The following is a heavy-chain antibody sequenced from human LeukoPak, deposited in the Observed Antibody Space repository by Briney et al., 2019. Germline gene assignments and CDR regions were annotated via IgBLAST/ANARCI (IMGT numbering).Heavy chain of an antibody. J-gene: IGHJ4*02. CDR2: INSDGSST. CDR3: ATLGCAGENCPRAGRALGGY. D-gene: IGHD2-21*01. V-gene: IGHV3-74*01. CDR1: GFTFSSYW. Sequence: GGSLRLSCAASGFTFSSYWMHWVRQAPGKGLVWVSRINSDGSSTSYADSVKGRFTISRDNAKNTLYLQMNSLRAEDTAVYYCATLGCAGENCPRAGRALGGYWGQGTLVTVSS.